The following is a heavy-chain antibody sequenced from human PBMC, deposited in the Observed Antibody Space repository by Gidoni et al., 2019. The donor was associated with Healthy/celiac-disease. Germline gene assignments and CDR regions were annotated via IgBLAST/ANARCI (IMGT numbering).Heavy chain of an antibody. V-gene: IGHV1-18*01. CDR2: ISAYNGNT. CDR1: GYTFTSYG. J-gene: IGHJ4*02. Sequence: QVQLVQSGAEVKKPGASVKVSCKASGYTFTSYGISWVRQAPGQGLEWMGWISAYNGNTNDAQKLQGRVTMTTETSTSTAYMELRSLRADDTAVYYCARDREYDYGDYRLDYWGQGTLVTVSS. CDR3: ARDREYDYGDYRLDY. D-gene: IGHD4-17*01.